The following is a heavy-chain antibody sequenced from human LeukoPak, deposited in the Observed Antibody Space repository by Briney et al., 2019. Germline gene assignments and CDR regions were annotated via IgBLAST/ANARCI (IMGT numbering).Heavy chain of an antibody. V-gene: IGHV1-18*01. CDR2: ISAYNGNT. Sequence: ASVKVSCKASGYTFTSYGISWVRQAPGQGLEWMGWISAYNGNTNYAQKLQGRVTMTTDTSTSTAYMELRSLRSDDTAVYYCARCRGVLRYFDWLSEDSVAFDIWGQGTMVTVSS. D-gene: IGHD3-9*01. CDR1: GYTFTSYG. CDR3: ARCRGVLRYFDWLSEDSVAFDI. J-gene: IGHJ3*02.